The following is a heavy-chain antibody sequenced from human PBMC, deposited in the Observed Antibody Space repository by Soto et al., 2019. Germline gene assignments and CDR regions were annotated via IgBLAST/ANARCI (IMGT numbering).Heavy chain of an antibody. V-gene: IGHV5-10-1*01. CDR3: ARHVGYYYGSGPLAWFDP. J-gene: IGHJ5*02. D-gene: IGHD3-10*01. CDR1: GYSFTSYW. CDR2: IDPSDSYT. Sequence: PGESLKISCKGSGYSFTSYWISWVRQMPGKGLEWMGRIDPSDSYTNYSPSFQGHVTISADKSISTAYLQWSSLKASDTAMYYCARHVGYYYGSGPLAWFDPWGQGTLVTVS.